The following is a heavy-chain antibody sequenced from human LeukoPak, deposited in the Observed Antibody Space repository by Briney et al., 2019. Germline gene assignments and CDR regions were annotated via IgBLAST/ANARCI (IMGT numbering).Heavy chain of an antibody. J-gene: IGHJ5*02. CDR1: GGTFSSYA. Sequence: GASVTVSCKASGGTFSSYAISWVRQAPGQGLEWMGGIIPIFGTANYAQKFQGRVTITADESTSTAYMELSSLRSEDTAVYYRAGIWTGNSSLANWFDPWGQGTLVTVSS. CDR3: AGIWTGNSSLANWFDP. D-gene: IGHD6-13*01. CDR2: IIPIFGTA. V-gene: IGHV1-69*13.